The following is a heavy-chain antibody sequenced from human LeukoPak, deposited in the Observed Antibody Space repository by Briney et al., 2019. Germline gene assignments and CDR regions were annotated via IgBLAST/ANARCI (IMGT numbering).Heavy chain of an antibody. V-gene: IGHV3-21*01. CDR2: ISSSSSYI. D-gene: IGHD6-13*01. Sequence: GGSLRLSCAASGFTFSSYAMSWVRQAPGKGLEWVSSISSSSSYIYYADSVKGRFTISRDNAKNSLYLQMNSLRAEDTAVYYCARSLAAAGIFDYWGQGTLVTVSS. J-gene: IGHJ4*02. CDR3: ARSLAAAGIFDY. CDR1: GFTFSSYA.